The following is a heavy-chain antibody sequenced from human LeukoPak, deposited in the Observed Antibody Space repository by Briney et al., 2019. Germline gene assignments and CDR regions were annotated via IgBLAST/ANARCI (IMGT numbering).Heavy chain of an antibody. CDR1: GYTFTGYY. CDR2: INPNSGGT. J-gene: IGHJ4*02. CDR3: ARVTVGATGLDY. V-gene: IGHV1-2*02. D-gene: IGHD1-26*01. Sequence: ASVKVSCKASGYTFTGYYMHWVRQAPGQGLEWMGWINPNSGGTNYAQKFQGRVTMTTDTSISTAYMDLSRLRSDDTAIYYCARVTVGATGLDYWGQGTLVTVSS.